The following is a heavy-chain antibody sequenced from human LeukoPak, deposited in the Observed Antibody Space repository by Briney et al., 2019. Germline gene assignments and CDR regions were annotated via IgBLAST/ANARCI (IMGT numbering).Heavy chain of an antibody. CDR1: GFIFGDYG. V-gene: IGHV3-9*01. CDR2: FNWNSERI. CDR3: ARESFCYDASGLGAFDF. Sequence: GRSLRLSCGASGFIFGDYGVYWVPQAPGKGLEWVSGFNWNSERISYADSVKGRFTISRDNSKNSLYMQMNSVRAEDTALYYCARESFCYDASGLGAFDFWGQGKTVVVSS. J-gene: IGHJ3*01. D-gene: IGHD3-22*01.